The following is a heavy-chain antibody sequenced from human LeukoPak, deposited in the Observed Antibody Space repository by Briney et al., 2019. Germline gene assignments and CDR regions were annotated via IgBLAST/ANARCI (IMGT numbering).Heavy chain of an antibody. CDR3: AKDLERFGELLQFDY. D-gene: IGHD3-10*01. Sequence: GGSLRLSCAASGFTFSSYGMHWVRQAPGKGLEGVAFIRYDGSNKYYADSVKGRFTISRDNSKNTLYLQMNSLRAEDTAVYYCAKDLERFGELLQFDYWGQGTLVTVSS. CDR1: GFTFSSYG. V-gene: IGHV3-30*02. J-gene: IGHJ4*02. CDR2: IRYDGSNK.